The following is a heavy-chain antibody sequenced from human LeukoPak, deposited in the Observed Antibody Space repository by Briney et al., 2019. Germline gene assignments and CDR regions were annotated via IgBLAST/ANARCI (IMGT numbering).Heavy chain of an antibody. V-gene: IGHV4-30-4*01. Sequence: PSQTLSLTCTVSGGSISSGDYCWSWIRQPPGKGLEWIGYIYYSGNTYYNPSLKSRVTISVDTSKNQFSLKLSSVTAADTAVYYCARGRSRVPAAIGGFDYWGQGTLVTVSS. CDR3: ARGRSRVPAAIGGFDY. D-gene: IGHD2-2*02. CDR2: IYYSGNT. CDR1: GGSISSGDYC. J-gene: IGHJ4*02.